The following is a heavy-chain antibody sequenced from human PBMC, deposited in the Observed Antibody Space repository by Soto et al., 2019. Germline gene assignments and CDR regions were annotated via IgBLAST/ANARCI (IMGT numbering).Heavy chain of an antibody. CDR1: GGTFSSYA. CDR3: ARDSRGVLELRTGYYYYGMDV. CDR2: IIPIFGTA. D-gene: IGHD1-7*01. V-gene: IGHV1-69*13. Sequence: SVKVSCKASGGTFSSYAISWVRQAPGQGLEWMGGIIPIFGTANYAQKFQGRVTITADESTSTAYMELSSLRSEDTAVYYCARDSRGVLELRTGYYYYGMDVWGQGTTVTVSS. J-gene: IGHJ6*02.